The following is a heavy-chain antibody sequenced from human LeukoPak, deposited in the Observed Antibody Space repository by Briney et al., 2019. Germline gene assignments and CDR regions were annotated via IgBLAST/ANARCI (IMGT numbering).Heavy chain of an antibody. CDR3: ARHTSRHYDFWSGLIRTPDAFDI. V-gene: IGHV3-21*01. CDR1: GFTFSSYS. J-gene: IGHJ3*02. Sequence: PGGSLRLSCAASGFTFSSYSMNWVRQVPGKGLEWVSSISSSSSYTNYADSVKGRFTISRDNAKNSLYLQMNSLRAEDTAVYYCARHTSRHYDFWSGLIRTPDAFDIWGQGTMVTVSS. CDR2: ISSSSSYT. D-gene: IGHD3-3*01.